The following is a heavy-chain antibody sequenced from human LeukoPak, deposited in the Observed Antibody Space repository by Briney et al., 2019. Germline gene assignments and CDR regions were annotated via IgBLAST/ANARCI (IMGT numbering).Heavy chain of an antibody. J-gene: IGHJ4*02. CDR2: ISSSSSYI. V-gene: IGHV3-21*01. D-gene: IGHD3-10*02. CDR3: ARGTMFPYYFGY. CDR1: GFKFSSYS. Sequence: PGGSLRLSCAASGFKFSSYSMKWVRQAPGKGLEWVSFISSSSSYIYYADSVKGRFTISRDNAKNSLYLQMNSLRAEDTAVYYCARGTMFPYYFGYWGQGSLVTVSS.